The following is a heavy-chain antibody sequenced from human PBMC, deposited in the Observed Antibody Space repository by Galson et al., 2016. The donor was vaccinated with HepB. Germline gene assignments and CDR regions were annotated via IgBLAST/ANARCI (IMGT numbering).Heavy chain of an antibody. J-gene: IGHJ4*02. CDR1: GFDFSTYA. CDR3: ARAHCSSPGCRTNLDY. D-gene: IGHD2-2*01. Sequence: SLRLSCAASGFDFSTYAMHWVRQAPGKGLEWVSVIWYDGSDEKYGDSLKGRFTASRDNSQNTLSLQMDSLRAEDTAGYYCARAHCSSPGCRTNLDYWGQGTLVIVSS. V-gene: IGHV3-33*01. CDR2: IWYDGSDE.